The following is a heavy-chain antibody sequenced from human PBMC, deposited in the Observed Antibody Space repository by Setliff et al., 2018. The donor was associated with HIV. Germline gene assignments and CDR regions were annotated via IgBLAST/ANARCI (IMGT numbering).Heavy chain of an antibody. Sequence: PSETLSLTCTVSSDSIRFYYWTWIRQPAGKGLEWIGRIYASGNTNYNPSRKGRVTISIDTSKNQFSLRLTPVTPADTAVYYCARVRPHYDSSGYYNYYYYYMDVWGKGTTVTVSS. J-gene: IGHJ6*03. D-gene: IGHD3-22*01. CDR3: ARVRPHYDSSGYYNYYYYYMDV. V-gene: IGHV4-4*07. CDR2: IYASGNT. CDR1: SDSIRFYY.